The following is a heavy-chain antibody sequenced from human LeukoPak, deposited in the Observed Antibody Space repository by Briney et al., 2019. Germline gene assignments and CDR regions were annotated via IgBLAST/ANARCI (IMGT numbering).Heavy chain of an antibody. Sequence: PGGSLRLSCAASGFTFDDYGMSWVRQAPGKGLEWVSAISGGGGSTYYADSVKGRFTISGDNSKNTLYLQMNSLRAEDTAVYYCAKYGDILTGYPYYFDYWGQGTLVTVSS. CDR1: GFTFDDYG. D-gene: IGHD3-9*01. CDR2: ISGGGGST. CDR3: AKYGDILTGYPYYFDY. V-gene: IGHV3-23*01. J-gene: IGHJ4*02.